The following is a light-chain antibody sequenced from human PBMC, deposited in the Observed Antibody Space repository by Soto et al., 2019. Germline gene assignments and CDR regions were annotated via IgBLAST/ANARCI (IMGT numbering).Light chain of an antibody. Sequence: ILLTQSPGTLSLSPWGRATHSRRSSQSGSSSYLAWYQQKPGQAPRLLIYGAYSRATGITDRFSGSGPGTDFPLTISRLEPEDFAVYYCQPYGSSPLTFGEGTKVDIK. J-gene: IGKJ4*01. CDR3: QPYGSSPLT. CDR2: GAY. V-gene: IGKV3-20*01. CDR1: QSGSSSY.